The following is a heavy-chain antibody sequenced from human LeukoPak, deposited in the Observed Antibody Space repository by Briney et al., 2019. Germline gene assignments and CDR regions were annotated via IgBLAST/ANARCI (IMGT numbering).Heavy chain of an antibody. CDR1: GFTFSSYG. CDR3: AKGSNYDSSGSDY. D-gene: IGHD3-22*01. CDR2: ISYDGSNK. V-gene: IGHV3-30*18. J-gene: IGHJ4*02. Sequence: GGSLRLSCAASGFTFSSYGMYWVRQAPGKGLEWVAVISYDGSNKYYADSVKGRFTISRDNSKNTLYLQMNSLRAEDTAAYYCAKGSNYDSSGSDYWGQGTLVTVSS.